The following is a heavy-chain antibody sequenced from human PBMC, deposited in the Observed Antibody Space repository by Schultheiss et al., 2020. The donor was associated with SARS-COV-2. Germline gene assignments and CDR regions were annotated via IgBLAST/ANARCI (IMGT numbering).Heavy chain of an antibody. CDR2: ISYDGSDK. CDR3: AKVMSGSYYRYYYYGMDV. Sequence: GGSLRLSCAASGFTFSSYAMLWVRQAPGKGLEWVAIISYDGSDKYYADSVKGRFTISRDNSKNTLYLQMNSLRAEDTAVYYCAKVMSGSYYRYYYYGMDVWGQGTTVTVSS. CDR1: GFTFSSYA. D-gene: IGHD1-26*01. J-gene: IGHJ6*02. V-gene: IGHV3-30*07.